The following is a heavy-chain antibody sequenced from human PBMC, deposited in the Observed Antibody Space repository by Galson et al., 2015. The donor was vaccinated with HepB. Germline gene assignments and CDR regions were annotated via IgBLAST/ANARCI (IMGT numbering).Heavy chain of an antibody. V-gene: IGHV3-23*01. D-gene: IGHD3-10*01. CDR3: AKGYGSGSYYRPLDY. CDR2: TSGSGGST. Sequence: SLRLSCAASGFTFSSYAMTWVRQAPGKGLEWVSGTSGSGGSTYYADSVTGRFTMSRDNSKNTLDLQMNSLRAEDTAVYYCAKGYGSGSYYRPLDYWGQGTLVIVSS. J-gene: IGHJ4*02. CDR1: GFTFSSYA.